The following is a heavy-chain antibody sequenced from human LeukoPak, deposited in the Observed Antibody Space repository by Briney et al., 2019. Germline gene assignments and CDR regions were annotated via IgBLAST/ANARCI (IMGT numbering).Heavy chain of an antibody. V-gene: IGHV4-4*07. CDR3: ARFGDDSEYYYYYMDV. CDR1: GGSISSYY. Sequence: PSETLSLTCTVSGGSISSYYWSWIRQPAGKGLEWIGRIYTSGSTNYNPSLKSRVTMSVDTSKNQFSLKLSSVTAADTAVYYCARFGDDSEYYYYYMDVWGKGTTVTVSS. D-gene: IGHD1-1*01. CDR2: IYTSGST. J-gene: IGHJ6*03.